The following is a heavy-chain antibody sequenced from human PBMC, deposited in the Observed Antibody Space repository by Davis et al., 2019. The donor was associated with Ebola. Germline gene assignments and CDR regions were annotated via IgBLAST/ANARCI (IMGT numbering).Heavy chain of an antibody. CDR1: KYTFTGYF. V-gene: IGHV1-2*07. J-gene: IGHJ4*02. Sequence: ASVKVSCKASKYTFTGYFIHWVRQAPGQGLEWMGWINPNNGDTNYAPNFQGRVTMTRDTSISTVFMDLTRLRSYDTAVYYCAKGSSFWGGYLMAYFEYWGQGTVVTV. CDR3: AKGSSFWGGYLMAYFEY. D-gene: IGHD3-3*01. CDR2: INPNNGDT.